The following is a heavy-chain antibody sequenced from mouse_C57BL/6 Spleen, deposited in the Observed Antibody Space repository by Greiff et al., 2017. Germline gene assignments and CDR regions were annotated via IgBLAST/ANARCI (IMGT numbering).Heavy chain of an antibody. J-gene: IGHJ1*03. CDR1: GYTFTDYN. CDR3: AREVYYGSSDGYFDV. V-gene: IGHV1-22*01. Sequence: EVQLQQSGPELVKPGASVKMSCKASGYTFTDYNMHWVKQSHGKSLEWIGYINPNNGGTSYNQKFKGKATLTVNKSSSTAYMELRSLTSEDSAVYYCAREVYYGSSDGYFDVWGTGTTVTVSS. D-gene: IGHD1-1*01. CDR2: INPNNGGT.